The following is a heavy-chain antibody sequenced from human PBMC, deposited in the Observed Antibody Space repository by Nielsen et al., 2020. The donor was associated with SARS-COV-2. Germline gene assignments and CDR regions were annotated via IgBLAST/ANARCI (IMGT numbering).Heavy chain of an antibody. D-gene: IGHD6-13*01. CDR1: GFTFSNAW. CDR2: IKSKTDGGTT. Sequence: GGSLRLSCAASGFTFSNAWMSWVRQAPGKGLEWVGRIKSKTDGGTTDYAAPVKGRFTISRDDSKNTLYLQMNSLRAEDTALYHCASCCSSWHGYFDLWGRGTLVTVSS. V-gene: IGHV3-15*05. J-gene: IGHJ2*01. CDR3: ASCCSSWHGYFDL.